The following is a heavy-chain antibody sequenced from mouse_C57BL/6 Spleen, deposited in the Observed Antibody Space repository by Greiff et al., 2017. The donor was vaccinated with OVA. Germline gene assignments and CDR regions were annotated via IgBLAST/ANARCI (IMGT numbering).Heavy chain of an antibody. CDR1: GFTFTDYY. Sequence: EVQVVESGGGLVQPGGSLSLSCAASGFTFTDYYMSWVRQPPGKALEWLGFIRNKANGYTTAYSASVKGRFTISRDNSQSILYLQMNALRAEDSATYYCARSSYFDYWGQGTTLTVSS. CDR3: ARSSYFDY. V-gene: IGHV7-3*01. J-gene: IGHJ2*01. CDR2: IRNKANGYTT.